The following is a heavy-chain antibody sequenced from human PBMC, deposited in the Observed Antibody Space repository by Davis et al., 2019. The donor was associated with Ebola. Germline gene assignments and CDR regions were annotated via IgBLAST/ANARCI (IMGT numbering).Heavy chain of an antibody. Sequence: AASVKVSCKASGYTFTSYGISWVRQAPGHGLEWMGWISAYNGNTNYAQKLQGRVTMTTDTSTSTAYMELRSLRSDDTAVYYCARQGWSGYSLRHWLDPWGRGTLVTVSS. V-gene: IGHV1-18*01. D-gene: IGHD3-3*01. CDR1: GYTFTSYG. J-gene: IGHJ5*02. CDR3: ARQGWSGYSLRHWLDP. CDR2: ISAYNGNT.